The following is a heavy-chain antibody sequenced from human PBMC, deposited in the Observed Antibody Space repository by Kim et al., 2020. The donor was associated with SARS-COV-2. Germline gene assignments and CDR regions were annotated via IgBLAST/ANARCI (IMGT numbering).Heavy chain of an antibody. D-gene: IGHD5-18*01. V-gene: IGHV2-70*01. CDR3: ARIFWGYSYGYDY. Sequence: YSTSLKTRLTISKDTSKNQVVLTMTTMDPVDTATYYCARIFWGYSYGYDYWGQGTLVTVSS. J-gene: IGHJ4*02.